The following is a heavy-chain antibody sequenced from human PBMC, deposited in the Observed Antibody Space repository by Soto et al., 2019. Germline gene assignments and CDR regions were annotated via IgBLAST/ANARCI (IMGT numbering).Heavy chain of an antibody. D-gene: IGHD6-13*01. V-gene: IGHV1-3*01. Sequence: QVQLVQSGAEVKKPGASVKVSCKASGYTFTSYAMHWVRQAPGQRLEWMGWINAGNGNTKYSQKFQGRVTITRDTSASTAYMEQISMRSDDTAVSDYATVNCWYEFDYWGQGTLVTVSS. CDR2: INAGNGNT. CDR3: ATVNCWYEFDY. J-gene: IGHJ4*02. CDR1: GYTFTSYA.